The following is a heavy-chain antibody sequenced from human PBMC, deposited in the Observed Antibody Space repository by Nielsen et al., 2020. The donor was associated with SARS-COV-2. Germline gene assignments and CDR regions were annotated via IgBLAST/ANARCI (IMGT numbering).Heavy chain of an antibody. CDR2: IYYSGTT. D-gene: IGHD2-2*01. V-gene: IGHV4-59*08. CDR1: GGSMSSYY. Sequence: SETLSLTCTVSGGSMSSYYWSWIRQPPGKGPEWIGYIYYSGTTKYNPSLKSRVAISVDTSENQFSLKVRSVTAADTAVYYCARRGEYQLLNDYYYYMDVWGKGTTVTVSS. J-gene: IGHJ6*03. CDR3: ARRGEYQLLNDYYYYMDV.